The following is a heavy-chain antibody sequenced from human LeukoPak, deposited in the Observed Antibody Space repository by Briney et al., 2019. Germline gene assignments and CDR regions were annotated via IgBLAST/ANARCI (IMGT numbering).Heavy chain of an antibody. J-gene: IGHJ4*02. CDR3: GRAVGTSRNFFDY. CDR2: IYHSGST. Sequence: SETLSLTCTVSGYSISSGFYWGWIRQPPGKGLECIGSIYHSGSTYYNPSLKSRVTISVDTSKNQFSLNLSSVTAADTAMYYCGRAVGTSRNFFDYWGQGTLVTVSS. V-gene: IGHV4-38-2*02. CDR1: GYSISSGFY. D-gene: IGHD4-23*01.